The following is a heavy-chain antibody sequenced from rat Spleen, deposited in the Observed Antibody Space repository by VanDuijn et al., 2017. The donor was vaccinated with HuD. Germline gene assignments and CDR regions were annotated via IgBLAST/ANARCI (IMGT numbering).Heavy chain of an antibody. V-gene: IGHV2-30*01. CDR3: ASYYSGDLDY. CDR2: IWTGGST. Sequence: QVQLKESGPGLVQPSQTLSLTCTVSGFSLTSYNVHWVRQPTGKGLEWMGVIWTGGSTDYNSALKSRLSISRDTSKSQVFLKMNSLQTEDTAMYFCASYYSGDLDYWGQGVMVTVSS. J-gene: IGHJ2*01. CDR1: GFSLTSYN. D-gene: IGHD1-1*01.